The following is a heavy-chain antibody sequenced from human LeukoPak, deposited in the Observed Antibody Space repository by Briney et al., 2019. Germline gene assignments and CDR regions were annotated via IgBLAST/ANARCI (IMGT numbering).Heavy chain of an antibody. CDR3: ARDMTTRYHKYFDY. J-gene: IGHJ4*02. D-gene: IGHD4-11*01. CDR1: GYTFTGYY. Sequence: ASVKVSCKASGYTFTGYYMHWVRQAPGQGLEWMGWINPNSGGTNYAQKFQGRVTMTRDTSISTAYMELSRLRSDDTAVYYCARDMTTRYHKYFDYWGQGTLVTVSS. CDR2: INPNSGGT. V-gene: IGHV1-2*02.